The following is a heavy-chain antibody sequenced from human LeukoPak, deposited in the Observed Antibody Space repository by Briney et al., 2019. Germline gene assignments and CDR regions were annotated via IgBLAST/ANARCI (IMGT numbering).Heavy chain of an antibody. Sequence: GGSLRLSCAASGFTFSSYWMNWVRQAPGKGLVWVSRIASDGSSTTYADSVKGRFTISRDNSKNTLYLQMNSLRAEDTAVYYCARGVGYCSGGSCHTLSGFDYWGQGTLVTVSS. CDR3: ARGVGYCSGGSCHTLSGFDY. CDR2: IASDGSST. D-gene: IGHD2-15*01. V-gene: IGHV3-74*01. CDR1: GFTFSSYW. J-gene: IGHJ4*02.